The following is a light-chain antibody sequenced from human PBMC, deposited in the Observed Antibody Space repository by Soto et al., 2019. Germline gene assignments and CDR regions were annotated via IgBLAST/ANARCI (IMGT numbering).Light chain of an antibody. CDR1: SSDVGGYDY. V-gene: IGLV2-14*03. CDR2: DVS. J-gene: IGLJ2*01. CDR3: QSYDSSLSGVV. Sequence: QSVLTQPASVSGSPGQSITISCTGTSSDVGGYDYVSWYQHHPGKAPKLMIFDVSHRPSGVSDRFSGSKSGNTASLTISGLQAEDEADYYCQSYDSSLSGVVFGGGTKLTVL.